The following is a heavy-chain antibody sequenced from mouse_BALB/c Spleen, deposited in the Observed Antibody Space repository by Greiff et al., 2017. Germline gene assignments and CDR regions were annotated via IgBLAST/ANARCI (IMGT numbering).Heavy chain of an antibody. D-gene: IGHD2-2*01. CDR2: ISIYYDNT. J-gene: IGHJ4*01. CDR3: ARYGYDSPYAMDY. V-gene: IGHV1-67*01. Sequence: QVQLKESGPELVRPGESVKISCKGSGYTFTDYAMHWVKQSHAKSLEWIGVISIYYDNTNYNQKFKGKATMTVDKSSSTAYMELARLTSEDSAIYYCARYGYDSPYAMDYWGQGTSVTVSS. CDR1: GYTFTDYA.